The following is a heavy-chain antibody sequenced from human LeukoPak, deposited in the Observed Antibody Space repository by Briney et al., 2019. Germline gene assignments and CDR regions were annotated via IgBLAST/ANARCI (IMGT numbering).Heavy chain of an antibody. V-gene: IGHV1-18*04. J-gene: IGHJ5*02. CDR2: ISAYNGNT. D-gene: IGHD3-9*01. CDR3: ARGSGILTDMTLWWFDP. CDR1: GYTFTGYY. Sequence: ASVKNSCKASGYTFTGYYMHWVREAPGQGLEWMGWISAYNGNTNYAQKLQGRVTMTTDTSTSTAYMELRSLRSDDTAAYYCARGSGILTDMTLWWFDPWGQGTLVTVSS.